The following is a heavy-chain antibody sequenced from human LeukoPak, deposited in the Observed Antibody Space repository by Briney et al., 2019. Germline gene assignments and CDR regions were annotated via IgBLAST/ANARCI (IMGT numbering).Heavy chain of an antibody. V-gene: IGHV3-9*01. Sequence: GRSLRLSCAASGFTFDDYAMHWVRQAPGKGLEWVSGISWNSGSIGYADSVKGRFTISRDNAKNSLYLQMNSLRAEDTALYCCAKDPYSNYYYYGMDVWGQGTTVTVSS. J-gene: IGHJ6*02. CDR2: ISWNSGSI. CDR1: GFTFDDYA. CDR3: AKDPYSNYYYYGMDV. D-gene: IGHD4-11*01.